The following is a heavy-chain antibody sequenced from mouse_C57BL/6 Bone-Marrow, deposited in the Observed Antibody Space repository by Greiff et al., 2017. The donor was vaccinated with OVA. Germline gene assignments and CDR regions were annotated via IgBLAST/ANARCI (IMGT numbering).Heavy chain of an antibody. J-gene: IGHJ1*03. CDR2: IYWDDDK. V-gene: IGHV8-12*01. CDR3: ARRLDGSSSYWYFDV. CDR1: GFSLSTSGMG. D-gene: IGHD1-1*01. Sequence: QVTLKESGPGILQSSQTLSLTCSFSGFSLSTSGMGVSWIRQPSGKGLEWLAHIYWDDDKRYNPSLKSRLTISKDTSRNQVFLKITSVDTADTATYYCARRLDGSSSYWYFDVWGTGTTVTVSS.